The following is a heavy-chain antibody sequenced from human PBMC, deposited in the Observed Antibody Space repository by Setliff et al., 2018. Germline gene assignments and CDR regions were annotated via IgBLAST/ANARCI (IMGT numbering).Heavy chain of an antibody. J-gene: IGHJ3*01. CDR1: GYTFTAYY. CDR3: AKQGYSDSLYAFDV. Sequence: ASVKVSCKTSGYTFTAYYIYWVRQAPGHGLELMGRIRPNTGSTNYLQDFQGRVTITRDTSIYTVYMELTGLTSGDTAVYYCAKQGYSDSLYAFDVWGQGTVVTVSS. V-gene: IGHV1-2*06. D-gene: IGHD3-16*02. CDR2: IRPNTGST.